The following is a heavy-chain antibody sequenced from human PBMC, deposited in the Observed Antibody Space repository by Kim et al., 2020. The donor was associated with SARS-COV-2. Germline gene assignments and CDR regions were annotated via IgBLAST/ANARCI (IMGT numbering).Heavy chain of an antibody. Sequence: GGSLRLSCSASGFTFSSYAMHWVRQAPGKGLEYVSAISSNGVSTYHADSVKGRFTISRENSKNTLYLQMSSLRAEDTAVYYCVKDQDSISWSTTYGMDVWGQGTTVTVS. CDR2: ISSNGVST. CDR3: VKDQDSISWSTTYGMDV. D-gene: IGHD6-13*01. J-gene: IGHJ6*02. V-gene: IGHV3-64D*09. CDR1: GFTFSSYA.